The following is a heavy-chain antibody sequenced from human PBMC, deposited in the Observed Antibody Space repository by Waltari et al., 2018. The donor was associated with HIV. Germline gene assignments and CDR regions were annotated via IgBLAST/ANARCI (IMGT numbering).Heavy chain of an antibody. CDR3: AKDTSGLAGEGEFDY. D-gene: IGHD5-12*01. CDR2: IRYDGSNK. J-gene: IGHJ4*02. Sequence: QVQLVESGGGVVQPGGSLRLSCAASGFTFSSYGMHWVRQAPGKGLEWVAFIRYDGSNKYYADSVKGRFTISRDNSKNTLYLQMNSLRAEDTAVYYCAKDTSGLAGEGEFDYWGQGTLVTVSS. V-gene: IGHV3-30*02. CDR1: GFTFSSYG.